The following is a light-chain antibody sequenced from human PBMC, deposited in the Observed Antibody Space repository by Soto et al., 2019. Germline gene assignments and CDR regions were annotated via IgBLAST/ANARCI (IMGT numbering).Light chain of an antibody. CDR1: TSNIGNNP. CDR2: SNN. J-gene: IGLJ2*01. Sequence: QAVLTQPPSASGTPGQRVTVSCSGSTSNIGNNPVNWYQQLPGTAPKLVVYSNNQRPSGVPDRFSGSKSGTSASLAIRGLQSEDEADYYCAAWDDSLNGLLFGGGTKLTVL. CDR3: AAWDDSLNGLL. V-gene: IGLV1-44*01.